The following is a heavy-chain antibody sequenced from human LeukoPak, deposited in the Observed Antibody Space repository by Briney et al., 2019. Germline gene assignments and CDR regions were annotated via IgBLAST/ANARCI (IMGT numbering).Heavy chain of an antibody. CDR2: ISGSGGST. Sequence: HPGGSLRLSCAASGFTFSSYAMSWVRQAPGKGLEWVSAISGSGGSTFYSDSGKGRFTIARDNSKNTLYLQMNSLRVDDTAVYYCAQQLGYCSGGTCYFTYWGQGTLVTVSP. J-gene: IGHJ1*01. D-gene: IGHD2-15*01. V-gene: IGHV3-23*01. CDR1: GFTFSSYA. CDR3: AQQLGYCSGGTCYFTY.